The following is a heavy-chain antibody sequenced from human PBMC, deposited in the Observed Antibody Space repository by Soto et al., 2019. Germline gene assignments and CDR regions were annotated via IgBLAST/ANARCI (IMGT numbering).Heavy chain of an antibody. CDR3: ARYYYDSSGFNRYFDL. CDR2: ISGSGGST. CDR1: GFTFSSYA. J-gene: IGHJ2*01. V-gene: IGHV3-23*01. D-gene: IGHD3-22*01. Sequence: GGSLRLSCAASGFTFSSYAMSWVRQAPGKGLEWVSAISGSGGSTYYADSVKGRFTISRDNSKKTLYLQMNSLRAEDTAVYYCARYYYDSSGFNRYFDLWGRGTLVTVSS.